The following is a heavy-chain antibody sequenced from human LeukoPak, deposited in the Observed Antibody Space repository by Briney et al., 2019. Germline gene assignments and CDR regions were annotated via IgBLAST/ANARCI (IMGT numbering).Heavy chain of an antibody. J-gene: IGHJ4*02. CDR2: INPNSAGT. CDR3: ARKDLSGYSSLDY. Sequence: ASVKVSSKASGYTFTGYYLHWVRQAPGQGLEWVGRINPNSAGTNYAQKFQGRITMTRDTSISTAYMELNKLTFDDTAVYYCARKDLSGYSSLDYWGQGTLVTVSS. D-gene: IGHD5-18*01. CDR1: GYTFTGYY. V-gene: IGHV1-2*06.